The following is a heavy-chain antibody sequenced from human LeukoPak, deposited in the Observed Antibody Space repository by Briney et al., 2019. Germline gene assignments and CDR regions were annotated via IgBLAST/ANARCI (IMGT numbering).Heavy chain of an antibody. CDR2: IYSGGST. CDR1: GFTVSSNH. Sequence: QSGGSLRLSCGASGFTVSSNHMSWVRQAPGKGLEWVAAIYSGGSTHYADSVKGRFTVSRDNSKNTLYLQMNSLRAEDTAVYYCARGMIQLWHWGQGTLVTVSS. V-gene: IGHV3-53*01. D-gene: IGHD5-18*01. CDR3: ARGMIQLWH. J-gene: IGHJ4*02.